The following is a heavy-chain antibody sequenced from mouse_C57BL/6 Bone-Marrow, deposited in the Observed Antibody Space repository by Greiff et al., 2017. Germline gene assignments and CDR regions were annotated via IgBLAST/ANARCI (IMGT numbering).Heavy chain of an antibody. J-gene: IGHJ1*03. D-gene: IGHD2-2*01. CDR1: GYTFTSYW. CDR2: IHPNSGST. V-gene: IGHV1-64*01. CDR3: ARATMVTPWYFDV. Sequence: QVQLQQPGAELVKPGASVKLSCKASGYTFTSYWMHWVKQRPGQGLEWIGMIHPNSGSTNYNEKFKSKATLTVDKSSSTAYMQLSSLTSEDSAVYYCARATMVTPWYFDVWGTGTTVTVSS.